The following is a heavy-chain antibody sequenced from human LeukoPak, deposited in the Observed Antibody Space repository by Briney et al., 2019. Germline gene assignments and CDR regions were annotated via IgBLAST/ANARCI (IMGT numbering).Heavy chain of an antibody. J-gene: IGHJ4*02. V-gene: IGHV4-30-4*01. CDR1: GGSISSGDYY. CDR2: IYYSGST. D-gene: IGHD1-14*01. CDR3: ARGPSHRNYFDY. Sequence: SQTLSLTCTVSGGSISSGDYYWSWIRQPPGKGLEWIGYIYYSGSTYYNPSLKSRVTISVDTSKNQFSLKLSSVTAADTAVYYCARGPSHRNYFDYWGQGTLVTVSS.